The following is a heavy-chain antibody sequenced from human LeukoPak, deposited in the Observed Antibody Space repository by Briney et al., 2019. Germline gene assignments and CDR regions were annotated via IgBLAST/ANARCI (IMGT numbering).Heavy chain of an antibody. Sequence: PGGSLRLSCAASGFTFSSYAMHWVRQAPGKGLEWVAVISYDGSNKYYADSVKGRFTISRDNSKNTLYLQMNSLRAEDTAVYYCARDLGIYDSSGYYDYWGQGTLVTVSS. V-gene: IGHV3-30-3*01. CDR2: ISYDGSNK. D-gene: IGHD3-22*01. CDR3: ARDLGIYDSSGYYDY. J-gene: IGHJ4*02. CDR1: GFTFSSYA.